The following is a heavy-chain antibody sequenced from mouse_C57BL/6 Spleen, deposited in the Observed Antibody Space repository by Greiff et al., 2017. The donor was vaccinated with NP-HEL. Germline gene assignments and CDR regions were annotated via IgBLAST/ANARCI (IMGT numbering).Heavy chain of an antibody. D-gene: IGHD2-1*01. CDR1: GFSLTSYG. CDR2: IWSDGST. CDR3: ARHRDYYGNYDAMDY. Sequence: VKVVESGPGLVAPSQSLSITCTVSGFSLTSYGVHWVRQPPGKGLEWLVVIWSDGSTTYNSALKSRLSISKDNSKSQVFLKMNSLQTDDTAMYYCARHRDYYGNYDAMDYWGQGTSVTVSS. J-gene: IGHJ4*01. V-gene: IGHV2-6-1*01.